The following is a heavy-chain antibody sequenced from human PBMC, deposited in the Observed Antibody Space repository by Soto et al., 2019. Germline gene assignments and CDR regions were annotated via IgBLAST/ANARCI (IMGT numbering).Heavy chain of an antibody. V-gene: IGHV1-8*01. CDR3: ARGSSDLWSGYYPQAYYYYYIDV. CDR2: MNPNSGNT. CDR1: GYTFTSYD. Sequence: ASVKVSCKASGYTFTSYDINWVRQATGQGLEWMGWMNPNSGNTGYAQKFQGRVTMTRNTSISTAYMELSSLRSEDTAVYYCARGSSDLWSGYYPQAYYYYYIDVWGKGTTVTVSS. D-gene: IGHD3-3*01. J-gene: IGHJ6*03.